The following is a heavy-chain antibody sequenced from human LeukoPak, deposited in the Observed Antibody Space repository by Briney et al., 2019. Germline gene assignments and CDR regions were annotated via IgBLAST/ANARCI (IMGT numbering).Heavy chain of an antibody. CDR2: IRGDGITT. Sequence: GGSLRLSCAASEFSVGSNYMTWVRQAPGKGLEWVSGIRGDGITTYYADSVKGRFTISRDNSKNTLYLQMNSLRAEDTAVYYCAKASRFGYSYGPREYFYYMDVWGKGTTVTISS. CDR1: EFSVGSNY. CDR3: AKASRFGYSYGPREYFYYMDV. D-gene: IGHD5-18*01. J-gene: IGHJ6*03. V-gene: IGHV3-23*01.